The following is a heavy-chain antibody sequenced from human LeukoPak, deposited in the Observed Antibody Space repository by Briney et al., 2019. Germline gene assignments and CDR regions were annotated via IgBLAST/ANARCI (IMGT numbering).Heavy chain of an antibody. CDR1: GFAFSGSS. J-gene: IGHJ5*02. D-gene: IGHD1-26*01. V-gene: IGHV3-73*01. Sequence: PGGSLRLSCAASGFAFSGSSIHWVRQTSGKGLEWVGRIRSIADNYATAYGASVKGRLTVSRDDSKSTAYLQMDRLKTEDTAVYFCIRHAPEVGATLDPWGQGALVTVSS. CDR3: IRHAPEVGATLDP. CDR2: IRSIADNYAT.